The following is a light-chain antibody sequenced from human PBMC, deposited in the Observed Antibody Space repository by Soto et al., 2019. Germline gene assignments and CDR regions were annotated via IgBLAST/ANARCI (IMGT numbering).Light chain of an antibody. Sequence: QAVVTQESSLTVSPGGTVTLTWASSTAAVTSGHYANWFQQKPGQAPRALIYNTNKKHSWTPARFSGSLLGAKAALTLSGVQPEDEAEYYCLLYYVGAWVFGGGTKLTVL. J-gene: IGLJ3*02. CDR1: TAAVTSGHY. V-gene: IGLV7-43*01. CDR2: NTN. CDR3: LLYYVGAWV.